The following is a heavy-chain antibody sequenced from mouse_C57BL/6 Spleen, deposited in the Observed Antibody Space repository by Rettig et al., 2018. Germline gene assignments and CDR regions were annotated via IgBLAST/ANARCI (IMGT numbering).Heavy chain of an antibody. CDR3: AREKDYSNYSWYFDV. Sequence: QIQLVQSGPELKKPGETVKISCKASGYTFTTYGMSWVKQAPGKGLKWMGWINTYSGVPTYADDFKGRFAFSLETSASTAYLQINNLKNEDTATYFCAREKDYSNYSWYFDVWGTGTTVTVSS. V-gene: IGHV9-3*01. CDR2: INTYSGVP. D-gene: IGHD2-5*01. J-gene: IGHJ1*03. CDR1: GYTFTTYG.